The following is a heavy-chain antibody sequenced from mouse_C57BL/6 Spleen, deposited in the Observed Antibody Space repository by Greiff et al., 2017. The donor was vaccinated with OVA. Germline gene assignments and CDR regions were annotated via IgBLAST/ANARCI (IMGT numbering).Heavy chain of an antibody. J-gene: IGHJ3*01. CDR1: GYTFTSYW. CDR2: IHPNSGST. CDR3: ARGTAQDRFAY. V-gene: IGHV1-64*01. Sequence: QVQLQQPGAELVKPGASVKLSCKASGYTFTSYWMHWVKQRPGQGLEWIGMIHPNSGSTNYNEKFKSKATLTVDKSSSTAYMQLSSLTSEDSAVYYCARGTAQDRFAYWGQGTLVTVSA. D-gene: IGHD3-2*02.